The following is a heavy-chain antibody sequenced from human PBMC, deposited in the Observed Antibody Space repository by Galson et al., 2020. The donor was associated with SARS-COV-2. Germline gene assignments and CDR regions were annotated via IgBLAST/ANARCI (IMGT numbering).Heavy chain of an antibody. D-gene: IGHD3-10*01. CDR1: GYSFNDYY. CDR3: AKGTLYYYNSGSYRFYS. Sequence: ASVKVSCQASGYSFNDYYMHWVRQAPGQGLEWMGWINPNSGSTSYAQNFQDRVTMTRDTSISTAYMELSRLRSDDMAVYYCAKGTLYYYNSGSYRFYSWGQGTLVTVSS. J-gene: IGHJ4*02. CDR2: INPNSGST. V-gene: IGHV1-2*02.